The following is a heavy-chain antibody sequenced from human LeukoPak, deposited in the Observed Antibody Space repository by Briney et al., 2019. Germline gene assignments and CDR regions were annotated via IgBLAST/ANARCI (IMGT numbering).Heavy chain of an antibody. D-gene: IGHD3-22*01. CDR2: IYTSGST. CDR1: GGSISSYY. Sequence: SETLSLTCTVSGGSISSYYWSWIRQPAGKGLEWIGRIYTSGSTNYNPSLKSRVTMSVDTSKNQFSLKLSSVTAADTAVYYCAGTYYYDSSGNVLAFDIWGQGTMVTVSS. CDR3: AGTYYYDSSGNVLAFDI. V-gene: IGHV4-4*07. J-gene: IGHJ3*02.